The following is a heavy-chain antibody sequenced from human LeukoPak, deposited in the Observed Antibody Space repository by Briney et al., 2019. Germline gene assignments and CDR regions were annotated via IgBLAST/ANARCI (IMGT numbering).Heavy chain of an antibody. CDR3: ARDYYDSSGYYWDAFDI. CDR1: GYTFTSYY. V-gene: IGHV1-46*01. D-gene: IGHD3-22*01. J-gene: IGHJ3*02. CDR2: INPSGGGT. Sequence: ASVKVSCKASGYTFTSYYMHWVRQAPGQGLEWMGIINPSGGGTSYAQKFQGRVTMTRDTSTSTVYMELSSLRSEDTAVYYCARDYYDSSGYYWDAFDIWGQGTMVTVSS.